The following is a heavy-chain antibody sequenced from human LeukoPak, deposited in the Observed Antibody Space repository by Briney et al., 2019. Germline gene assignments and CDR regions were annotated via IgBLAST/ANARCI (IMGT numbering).Heavy chain of an antibody. Sequence: ASVKVSCKASGYTFTSYGISWVRQAPGQGLEWMGWISAYNGNTNYAQKLQGRVTITRDTSASTAYMELSSLRSEDTAVYYCAREDPWFYPFDYWGQGTLVTVSS. CDR1: GYTFTSYG. V-gene: IGHV1-18*01. CDR3: AREDPWFYPFDY. D-gene: IGHD3-10*01. CDR2: ISAYNGNT. J-gene: IGHJ4*02.